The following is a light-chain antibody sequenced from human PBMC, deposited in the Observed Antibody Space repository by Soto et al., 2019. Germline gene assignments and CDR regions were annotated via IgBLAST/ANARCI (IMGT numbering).Light chain of an antibody. CDR1: HSLLHSNGNTY. CDR3: QQRSNWPIT. V-gene: IGKV2-40*01. J-gene: IGKJ5*01. CDR2: TVS. Sequence: IVRTQSPLSLPVTPGKPASFSSTPSHSLLHSNGNTYLDWYLQKTGQSPQLLIYTVSYRDSGVPARFSGSGSGTDFTTTISRLEPEEGAVYEGQQRSNWPITFGQGTRLEIK.